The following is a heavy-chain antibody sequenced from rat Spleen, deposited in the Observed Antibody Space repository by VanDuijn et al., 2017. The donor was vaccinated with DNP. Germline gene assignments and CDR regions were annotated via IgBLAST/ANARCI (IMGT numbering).Heavy chain of an antibody. CDR2: ISTGGGST. CDR3: TSNPHIRTAAPFDY. CDR1: GFPFSNSY. D-gene: IGHD3-8*01. Sequence: EVQLVESGGGLVQPGRSMKLSCAASGFPFSNSYMTWVRQAPTKGLEWVASISTGGGSTYYRDSVKGRYSISRDNAKSTLYPQVNSLRSEDTATYYCTSNPHIRTAAPFDYWGQGVMVTVSS. V-gene: IGHV5-25*01. J-gene: IGHJ2*01.